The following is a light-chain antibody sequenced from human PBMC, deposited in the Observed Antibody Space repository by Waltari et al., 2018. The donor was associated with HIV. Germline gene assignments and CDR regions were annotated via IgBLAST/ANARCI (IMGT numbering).Light chain of an antibody. Sequence: QSALTQPAPVSGSPGQPITISCTGTSSDVGGYNYVPWYQQHPGKAPKRMIYDVSNRPSGVSNRFSGSKSGNTASLTISGLQAEDEADYYCSSYTSSSTWVFGGGTKLTVL. CDR2: DVS. CDR1: SSDVGGYNY. V-gene: IGLV2-14*01. CDR3: SSYTSSSTWV. J-gene: IGLJ3*02.